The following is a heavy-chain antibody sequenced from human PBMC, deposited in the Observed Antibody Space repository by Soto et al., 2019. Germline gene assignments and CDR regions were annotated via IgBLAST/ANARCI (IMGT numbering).Heavy chain of an antibody. V-gene: IGHV3-66*01. Sequence: GGSLRLSCAASGFPVSSNYMNWVRQAPGKGLEWVSVICSGGSTYYADSVKGRFIISSDNSKNTLFLQMNSLRAEDTAVYYCARELAVRSSDALDIWGQGTMVTVSS. CDR1: GFPVSSNY. D-gene: IGHD4-17*01. CDR2: ICSGGST. CDR3: ARELAVRSSDALDI. J-gene: IGHJ3*02.